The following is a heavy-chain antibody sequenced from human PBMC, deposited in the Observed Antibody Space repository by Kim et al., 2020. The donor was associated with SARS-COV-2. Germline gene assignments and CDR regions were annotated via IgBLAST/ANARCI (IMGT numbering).Heavy chain of an antibody. D-gene: IGHD2-2*01. CDR3: ARARGWDIVGVPAAIHWYFDL. V-gene: IGHV1-18*01. J-gene: IGHJ2*01. Sequence: ASVKVSCKASGYTFTSYGISWVRQAPGQGLEWMGWISAYNSNTNYAREVQGRVTMTTDTSTSTAYMELRSLRSDDTAVYYCARARGWDIVGVPAAIHWYFDLWGRGTLVTVSS. CDR2: ISAYNSNT. CDR1: GYTFTSYG.